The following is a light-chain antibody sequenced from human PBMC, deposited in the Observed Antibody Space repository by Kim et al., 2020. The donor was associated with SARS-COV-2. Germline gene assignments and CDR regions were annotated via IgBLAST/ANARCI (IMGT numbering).Light chain of an antibody. V-gene: IGLV3-1*01. Sequence: VSTGQTASITCSGDKLGDKYVSWYQQKPGQSPVLVIYRDSVRPSGIPERFSGSNSGNTASLTISGTQAMDEADYYCQAWDTSTYVFGTGTKVTVL. CDR1: KLGDKY. CDR3: QAWDTSTYV. CDR2: RDS. J-gene: IGLJ1*01.